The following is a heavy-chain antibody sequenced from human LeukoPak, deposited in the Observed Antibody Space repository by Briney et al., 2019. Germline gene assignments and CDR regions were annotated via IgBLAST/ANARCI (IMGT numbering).Heavy chain of an antibody. D-gene: IGHD2-15*01. CDR3: AKRDKDNCFDP. V-gene: IGHV3-30-3*01. J-gene: IGHJ5*02. CDR2: ISYDGYDK. Sequence: GGSLRLSCAASGFTFNDYAMYWVRQTPGKGLEWVTLISYDGYDKSYADSVRGRFTISRDNSMNTLYLQMNSLRPDDTAVYYCAKRDKDNCFDPWGQGALVTVTS. CDR1: GFTFNDYA.